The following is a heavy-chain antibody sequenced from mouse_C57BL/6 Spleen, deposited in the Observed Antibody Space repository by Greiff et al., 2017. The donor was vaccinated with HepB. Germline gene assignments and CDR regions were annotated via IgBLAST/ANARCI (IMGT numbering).Heavy chain of an antibody. CDR2: IDPSDSET. CDR1: GYTFTSYW. J-gene: IGHJ3*01. D-gene: IGHD2-4*01. V-gene: IGHV1-52*01. CDR3: ARGYDSPWFAY. Sequence: QVQLQQPGAELVRPGSSVKLSCKASGYTFTSYWMHWVKQRPIQGLEWIGNIDPSDSETHYNQKFKDKATLTVDKSSSTAYMQLSSLASEDSAVYYWARGYDSPWFAYWGQGTLVTVSA.